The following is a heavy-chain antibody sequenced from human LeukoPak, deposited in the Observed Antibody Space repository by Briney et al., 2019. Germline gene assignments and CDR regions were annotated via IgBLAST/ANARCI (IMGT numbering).Heavy chain of an antibody. D-gene: IGHD2-2*01. CDR1: GGSISSGSYY. CDR2: IYTSGST. J-gene: IGHJ5*02. CDR3: AREYQLLLGRFDP. Sequence: PSQTLSLTCTVSGGSISSGSYYWSWIRQPAGKGLEWIGRIYTSGSTNYNPSLKSRVTISVDTSKNQFSLKLSSVTAEDTAVYYCAREYQLLLGRFDPWGQGTLVTVSS. V-gene: IGHV4-61*02.